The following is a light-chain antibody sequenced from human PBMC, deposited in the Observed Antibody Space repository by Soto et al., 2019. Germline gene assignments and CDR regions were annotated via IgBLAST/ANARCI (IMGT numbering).Light chain of an antibody. V-gene: IGLV2-23*02. CDR2: EVN. Sequence: ALTQPASVSGSPGQSITLSCTGTSSDVGLYNLVSWYQQLPGKAPKLIIYEVNERPSGISDRFSGSKSGNTASLTISGLQDEDEADYYCCSYVGSSILMFGGGTKLTVL. J-gene: IGLJ3*02. CDR3: CSYVGSSILM. CDR1: SSDVGLYNL.